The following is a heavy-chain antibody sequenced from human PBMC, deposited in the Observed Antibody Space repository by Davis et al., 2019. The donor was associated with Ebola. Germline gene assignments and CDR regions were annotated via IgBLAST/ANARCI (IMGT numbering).Heavy chain of an antibody. CDR2: IDPSGGSA. V-gene: IGHV1-46*01. D-gene: IGHD3-3*01. Sequence: AASVKVSCKASGDTFTRDYMHWVRQAPGQGLEWMGIIDPSGGSAKYAQKFQGRVTMTSDTSTSTVYMELSSLRSADTAVYFCARGTGGGYYFGYWGQGTLVTVSS. CDR1: GDTFTRDY. CDR3: ARGTGGGYYFGY. J-gene: IGHJ4*02.